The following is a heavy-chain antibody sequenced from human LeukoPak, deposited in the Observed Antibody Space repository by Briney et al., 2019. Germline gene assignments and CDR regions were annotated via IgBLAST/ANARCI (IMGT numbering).Heavy chain of an antibody. J-gene: IGHJ4*02. V-gene: IGHV3-7*01. Sequence: GGSLRLSRAASGFTFSSYWMSWVRQAPGKGLEWVANIKQDGSEKYYVDSVKGRFTISRDNAKNSLYLQMNSLRAEDTAVYYCARDAGDFWSGYYLFDYWGQGTLVTVSS. CDR1: GFTFSSYW. D-gene: IGHD3-3*01. CDR3: ARDAGDFWSGYYLFDY. CDR2: IKQDGSEK.